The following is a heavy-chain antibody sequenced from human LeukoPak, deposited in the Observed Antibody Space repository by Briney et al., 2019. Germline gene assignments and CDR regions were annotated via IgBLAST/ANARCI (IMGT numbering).Heavy chain of an antibody. CDR1: GGSISSSSYY. CDR3: ARQSIAAAVVDP. CDR2: IYYSGST. V-gene: IGHV4-39*01. J-gene: IGHJ5*02. D-gene: IGHD6-13*01. Sequence: PSETLSLTCTVSGGSISSSSYYWGWIRQPPGKGLEWSGSIYYSGSTYYNPSLKSRVTISVDTSKNQFSLKLSSVTAADTAVYYCARQSIAAAVVDPWGQGTLVTVSS.